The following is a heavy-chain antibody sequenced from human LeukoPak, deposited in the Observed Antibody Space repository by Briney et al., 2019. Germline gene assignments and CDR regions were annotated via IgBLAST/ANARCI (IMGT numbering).Heavy chain of an antibody. CDR2: INPGDSGP. D-gene: IGHD1-26*01. J-gene: IGHJ3*01. Sequence: GESLKISCKVSGYSFTSYCIGWVRQMPGKGLEWMGIINPGDSGPTYSPSFQGQVTISVDKSINTAYLQWSSLQASDTAMYYCGMSGDRVPLQDDVFDFWGQGTMVTVST. CDR3: GMSGDRVPLQDDVFDF. V-gene: IGHV5-51*03. CDR1: GYSFTSYC.